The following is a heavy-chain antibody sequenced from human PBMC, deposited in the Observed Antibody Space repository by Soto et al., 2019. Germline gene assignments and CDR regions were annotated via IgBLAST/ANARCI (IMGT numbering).Heavy chain of an antibody. CDR2: IFYTGSI. Sequence: SETLSLTCTVSGGSISSGGYYWSWIRQPPGKGLEWIGYIFYTGSIYYNPSLKSRLTISVDTSKNQFSLKLSSVTAADTAVYYCVRDNGGNAEFGSWGQGTLVPVAS. D-gene: IGHD2-15*01. CDR1: GGSISSGGYY. CDR3: VRDNGGNAEFGS. V-gene: IGHV4-30-4*01. J-gene: IGHJ5*02.